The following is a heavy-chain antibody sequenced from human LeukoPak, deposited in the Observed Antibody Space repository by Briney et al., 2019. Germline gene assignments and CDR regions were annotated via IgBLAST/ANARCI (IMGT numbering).Heavy chain of an antibody. CDR1: GYSFTSYW. CDR3: ARQDMVRGVILGNPNWFDP. J-gene: IGHJ5*02. Sequence: GESLKISCKGSGYSFTSYWISWVRQMPGKGLEWMGRIDPSDSYTNYSPSFQGHVTISADKSISTAYLQWSSLKASDTAMYYCARQDMVRGVILGNPNWFDPWGQGTLVTVSS. CDR2: IDPSDSYT. V-gene: IGHV5-10-1*01. D-gene: IGHD3-10*01.